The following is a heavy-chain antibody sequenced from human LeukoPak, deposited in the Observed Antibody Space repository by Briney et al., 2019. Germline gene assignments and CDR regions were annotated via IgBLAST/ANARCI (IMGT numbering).Heavy chain of an antibody. CDR2: IYYSGST. J-gene: IGHJ3*01. Sequence: SETLSLTCTVSGGSISSSNYYWAWIRQPPGKGLEWIGTIYYSGSTYHSPPLKGRVTISIDTSRNQFSLNLSSVTAADTAVYYCARTHGRLITNAFDFWGQGTMVTVSS. CDR3: ARTHGRLITNAFDF. CDR1: GGSISSSNYY. D-gene: IGHD3-22*01. V-gene: IGHV4-39*07.